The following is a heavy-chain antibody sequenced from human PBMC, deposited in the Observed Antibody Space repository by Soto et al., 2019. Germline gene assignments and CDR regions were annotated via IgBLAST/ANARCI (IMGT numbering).Heavy chain of an antibody. CDR3: ARDGPYCTNGVCYSGAFDI. V-gene: IGHV3-64*01. J-gene: IGHJ3*02. CDR2: ISSNGGST. D-gene: IGHD2-8*01. Sequence: GGSLRLSCAASGFTFSSYAMHWVRQAPGKGLEYVSAISSNGGSTYYANSVKGRFTISRDNSKNTLYLQMGSLRAEDMAVYYCARDGPYCTNGVCYSGAFDIWGQGTMVTVSS. CDR1: GFTFSSYA.